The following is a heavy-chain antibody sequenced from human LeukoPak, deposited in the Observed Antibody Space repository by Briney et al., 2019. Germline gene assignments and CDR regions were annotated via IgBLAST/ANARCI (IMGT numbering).Heavy chain of an antibody. V-gene: IGHV3-9*01. CDR2: ISWNSGSI. D-gene: IGHD6-13*01. Sequence: GGSLRLSCAASGFTFDDYAMHWVRQAPGKGLEWVSGISWNSGSIGYADSVKGRFTISRDNAKNSLYLQMNSLRAEDTAVYYCARRYSSSWYPPYYFDYWGQGTLVTVSS. CDR1: GFTFDDYA. CDR3: ARRYSSSWYPPYYFDY. J-gene: IGHJ4*02.